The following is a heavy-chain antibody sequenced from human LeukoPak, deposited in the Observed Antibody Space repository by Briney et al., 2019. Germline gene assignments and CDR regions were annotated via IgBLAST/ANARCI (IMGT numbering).Heavy chain of an antibody. CDR1: GFNFVGYT. CDR3: AKGGGCQLLSTQQYFQH. Sequence: GGSLRLSCAASGFNFVGYTMSWVRQAPGKGLEWVSAISGSGRDTYYADSVQGRFTISRDNSKNTEYLQMNSLKAEDTAVYYCAKGGGCQLLSTQQYFQHWGPRTLVTVSS. J-gene: IGHJ1*01. CDR2: ISGSGRDT. V-gene: IGHV3-23*01. D-gene: IGHD2/OR15-2a*01.